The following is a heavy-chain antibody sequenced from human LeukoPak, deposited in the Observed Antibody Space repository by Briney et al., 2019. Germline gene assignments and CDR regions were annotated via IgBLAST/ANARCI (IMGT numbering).Heavy chain of an antibody. CDR2: ISWNSGSI. CDR1: GFTFDDYA. CDR3: AKVMCSSTSCYAGVDI. D-gene: IGHD2-2*01. J-gene: IGHJ3*02. Sequence: GRSLRLSCAASGFTFDDYAMHWVRQAPGKGLEWVSGISWNSGSIGYADSVKGRFTISRDNAKNSLYLQMNSLRAEDTALYYCAKVMCSSTSCYAGVDIWGQGTMVTVSS. V-gene: IGHV3-9*01.